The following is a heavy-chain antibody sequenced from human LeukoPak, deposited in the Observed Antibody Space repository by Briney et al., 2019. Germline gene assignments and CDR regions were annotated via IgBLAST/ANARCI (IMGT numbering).Heavy chain of an antibody. CDR2: LNPKTGDT. V-gene: IGHV1-2*02. CDR1: GYTFTGYY. CDR3: AREGLYSSSSDFDY. D-gene: IGHD6-13*01. J-gene: IGHJ4*02. Sequence: ASVKVSCKPSGYTFTGYYMHWVRQAPGQGLQWMGYLNPKTGDTKYAQKLQGRVTMTRDTSISTAYMELSGLRSDDTAVYYCAREGLYSSSSDFDYWGQGTLVTVSS.